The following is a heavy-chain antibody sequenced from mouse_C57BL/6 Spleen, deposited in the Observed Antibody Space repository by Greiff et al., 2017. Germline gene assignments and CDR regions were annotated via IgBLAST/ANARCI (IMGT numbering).Heavy chain of an antibody. V-gene: IGHV1-82*01. D-gene: IGHD1-3*01. CDR1: GYAFSSSW. CDR2: IYPGDGGT. CDR3: ARYIGVGNYFDY. J-gene: IGHJ2*01. Sequence: QVQLKQSGPELVKPGASVKISCKASGYAFSSSWMNWVKQRPGKGLEWIGRIYPGDGGTNYNGKFKGKATLTADKSSSTAYMQLSSLTSEDSAVYFCARYIGVGNYFDYWGQGTTLTVSS.